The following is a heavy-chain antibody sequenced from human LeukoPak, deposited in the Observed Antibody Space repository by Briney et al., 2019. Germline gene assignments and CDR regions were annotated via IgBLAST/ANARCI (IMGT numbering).Heavy chain of an antibody. J-gene: IGHJ4*02. Sequence: GGSLRLSCPASGFTFSNYAMSWVHQAPGKGLEWVSAISGSGGSTYYADSVKGRFTISRDNSKNTLYLQMNSLRAEDTAVYYCAKGGAAAGTEYWGQGTLVTVSS. CDR2: ISGSGGST. V-gene: IGHV3-23*01. CDR1: GFTFSNYA. CDR3: AKGGAAAGTEY. D-gene: IGHD6-13*01.